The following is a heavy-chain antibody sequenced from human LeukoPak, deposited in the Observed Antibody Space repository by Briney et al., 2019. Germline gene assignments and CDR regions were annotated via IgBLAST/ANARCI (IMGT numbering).Heavy chain of an antibody. CDR2: IIPIFGTA. CDR1: GGTFISYA. CDR3: ARDTTSIAYCGGDCYSDAFDI. Sequence: SVKVSCKASGGTFISYAISWVRQAPGQGLEWMGGIIPIFGTANYAQKFQGRVTITADESTSTAYMERSSLRSEDTAVYYCARDTTSIAYCGGDCYSDAFDIWGQGTMVTVSS. V-gene: IGHV1-69*01. J-gene: IGHJ3*02. D-gene: IGHD2-21*01.